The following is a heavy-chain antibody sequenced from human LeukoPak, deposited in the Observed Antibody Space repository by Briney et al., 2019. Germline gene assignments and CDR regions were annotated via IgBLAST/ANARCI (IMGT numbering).Heavy chain of an antibody. J-gene: IGHJ4*02. Sequence: GGSLRLSCAASGFTFSDYGMHWVRQAPGKGLEWVAIIWYDGTNEYYGDSVKGRFTISRDNSKNTVYLEMNSLRVEDTAVYYCARESRYGSGSSNPPWGYWGQGTLVTVSS. CDR1: GFTFSDYG. D-gene: IGHD3-10*01. V-gene: IGHV3-33*01. CDR3: ARESRYGSGSSNPPWGY. CDR2: IWYDGTNE.